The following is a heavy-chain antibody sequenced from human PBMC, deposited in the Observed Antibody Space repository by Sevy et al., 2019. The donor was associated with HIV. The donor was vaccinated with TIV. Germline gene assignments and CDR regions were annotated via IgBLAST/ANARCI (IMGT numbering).Heavy chain of an antibody. Sequence: GGSLRLSCVASGFTFSSYAMSWVRQAPGKGLEWVSAISGSGGSTYYADSVKGRFTISRDNSKNTLYLQMNSLRAEDTAVYYCAKRYSSGHAGFDYWGQGTLVTVSS. CDR1: GFTFSSYA. CDR2: ISGSGGST. CDR3: AKRYSSGHAGFDY. D-gene: IGHD6-19*01. V-gene: IGHV3-23*01. J-gene: IGHJ4*02.